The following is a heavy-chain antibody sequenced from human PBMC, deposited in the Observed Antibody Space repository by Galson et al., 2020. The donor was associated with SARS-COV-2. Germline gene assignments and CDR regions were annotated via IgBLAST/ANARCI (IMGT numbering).Heavy chain of an antibody. V-gene: IGHV4-34*01. Sequence: SQTLSLTCAVYGGSFSGYSWTWIRQAPGKGLEWIGEIKSGGGTHYSPSLSSRVTLSVDTSMNQFSLKLTSVSAADTALYFCARGRQGVVPSPVLGLGPFYSYYYMDVWGKGTTVIVSS. D-gene: IGHD3-16*01. CDR1: GGSFSGYS. CDR3: ARGRQGVVPSPVLGLGPFYSYYYMDV. J-gene: IGHJ6*03. CDR2: IKSGGGT.